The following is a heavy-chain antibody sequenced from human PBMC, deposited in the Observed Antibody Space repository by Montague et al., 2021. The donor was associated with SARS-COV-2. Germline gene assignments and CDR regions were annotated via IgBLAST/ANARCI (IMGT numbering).Heavy chain of an antibody. CDR1: GFSLSTSGVG. CDR3: AHRRPLYYYDSSLSTFDY. Sequence: PALVKPTQTLTLTCTFSGFSLSTSGVGVGWIRQPPGKALEWLALIYWDDDKRYSPSLKSRLTITKDTFKNQVVLTMTNMDPVDTATYYCAHRRPLYYYDSSLSTFDYWGQGTLVTVSS. V-gene: IGHV2-5*02. D-gene: IGHD3-22*01. J-gene: IGHJ4*02. CDR2: IYWDDDK.